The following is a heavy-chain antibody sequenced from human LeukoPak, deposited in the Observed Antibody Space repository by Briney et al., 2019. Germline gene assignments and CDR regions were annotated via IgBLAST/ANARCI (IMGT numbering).Heavy chain of an antibody. J-gene: IGHJ4*02. CDR2: INPSAGNT. CDR3: ARGLKLVVVTAISEDFDY. CDR1: GYTLTSYY. V-gene: IGHV1-46*01. D-gene: IGHD2-21*02. Sequence: ASVKVSFKASGYTLTSYYMHWLRQAPGQGLEWMGIINPSAGNTNYAQKFQGRVTMTRDTSTSTVYMELSSLRSEDTAVYYCARGLKLVVVTAISEDFDYWGRGTLVTVSS.